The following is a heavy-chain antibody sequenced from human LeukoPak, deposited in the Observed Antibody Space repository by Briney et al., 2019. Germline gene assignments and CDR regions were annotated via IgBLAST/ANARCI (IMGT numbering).Heavy chain of an antibody. V-gene: IGHV4-59*01. D-gene: IGHD3-22*01. CDR1: GGSISSYY. CDR2: IYYSGST. Sequence: PSEALSLTCTVSGGSISSYYWSWIRQPPGKGLEWIGYIYYSGSTNYNPSLKSRVTISVDTSKNQFSLKLSSVTAADTAVYYCARGGNMITMIDYFDYWGQGTLVTVSS. CDR3: ARGGNMITMIDYFDY. J-gene: IGHJ4*02.